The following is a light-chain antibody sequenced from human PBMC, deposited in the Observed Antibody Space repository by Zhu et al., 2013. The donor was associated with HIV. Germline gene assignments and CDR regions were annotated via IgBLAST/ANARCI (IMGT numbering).Light chain of an antibody. J-gene: IGKJ1*01. V-gene: IGKV3-20*01. CDR1: QSVSRDF. CDR3: QQYGGSPRT. Sequence: EIVLTQSPGTLSLSPGERATLSCRASQSVSRDFLAWLQQKPGQAPRLLIYGASTRATGIPARFSGSGSGTEFTLTISRLEPEDFAVYYCQQYGGSPRTFGQGTKVEIK. CDR2: GAS.